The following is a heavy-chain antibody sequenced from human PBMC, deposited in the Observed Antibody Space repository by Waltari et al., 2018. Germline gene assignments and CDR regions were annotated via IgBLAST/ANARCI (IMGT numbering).Heavy chain of an antibody. V-gene: IGHV3-9*01. Sequence: EVQLVESGGSLVQPGRSLRLSCAASGFRFDESAMHWVRQSPGKGLEWVEGINFNSDKINYADSVKGRFTIARDNAKNSLYLQINSLRAEDTALYYCVKGHYYDNNGYFDYWGQGTLVTVSS. CDR3: VKGHYYDNNGYFDY. CDR2: INFNSDKI. J-gene: IGHJ4*02. CDR1: GFRFDESA. D-gene: IGHD3-22*01.